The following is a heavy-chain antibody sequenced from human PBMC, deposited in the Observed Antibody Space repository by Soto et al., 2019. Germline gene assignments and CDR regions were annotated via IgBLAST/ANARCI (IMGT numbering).Heavy chain of an antibody. CDR3: AREEGYCDGGRCFRSAFDV. D-gene: IGHD2-21*01. Sequence: PGGSLRLSCAASGFTFSSYSMNWVRQAPGKGLEWVSYISSSSSTIYYADSVKGRFTISWDITKRSLYLQMNSLRAEDTAVYYCAREEGYCDGGRCFRSAFDVWGQGTVVTVSS. CDR1: GFTFSSYS. J-gene: IGHJ3*01. CDR2: ISSSSSTI. V-gene: IGHV3-48*04.